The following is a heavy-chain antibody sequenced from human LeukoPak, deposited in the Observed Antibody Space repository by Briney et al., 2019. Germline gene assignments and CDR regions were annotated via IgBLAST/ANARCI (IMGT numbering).Heavy chain of an antibody. J-gene: IGHJ4*02. Sequence: PGGSLRLSCAASGFTFSSYGMSSVRQAPEKGLEWVSPITATSSSTHDADSVQGRFTISRDNSKNTLYLQMNSLRPEDTAIYYCAKLFESGTYNNFFHYWGQGTLVTVFS. D-gene: IGHD3-10*01. CDR3: AKLFESGTYNNFFHY. CDR2: ITATSSST. V-gene: IGHV3-23*01. CDR1: GFTFSSYG.